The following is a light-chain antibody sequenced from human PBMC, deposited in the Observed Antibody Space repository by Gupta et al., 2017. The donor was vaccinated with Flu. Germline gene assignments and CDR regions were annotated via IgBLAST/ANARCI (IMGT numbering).Light chain of an antibody. V-gene: IGKV4-1*01. CDR3: QQDDSIPST. Sequence: DIVMTQSPDSLAVSLRDRATINCKSSQSSLYSSSNTKNLAWYQQKAGQPPKVLIHWASTRESGVPDRFSGSGSGTDFTLTISSLEAEDVAVYYCQQDDSIPSTFGRGTKVEIK. CDR1: QSSLYSSSNTKN. J-gene: IGKJ1*01. CDR2: WAS.